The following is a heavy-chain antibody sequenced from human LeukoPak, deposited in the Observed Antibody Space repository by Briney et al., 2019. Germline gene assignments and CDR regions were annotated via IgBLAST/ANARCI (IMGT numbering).Heavy chain of an antibody. CDR3: AREPRSWFFDY. D-gene: IGHD6-13*01. CDR2: ISSNGGST. Sequence: GGSLRLSCAASGFTFSSYAMHWVRQAPGKGLEYVSAISSNGGSTYYANSVKGRFTMSRDNSKNTLYLQMGSLRAEDMAVYYCAREPRSWFFDYWGQGTLVTVSS. CDR1: GFTFSSYA. J-gene: IGHJ4*02. V-gene: IGHV3-64*01.